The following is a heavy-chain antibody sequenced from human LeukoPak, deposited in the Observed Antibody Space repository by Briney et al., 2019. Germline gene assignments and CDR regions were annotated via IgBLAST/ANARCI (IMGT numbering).Heavy chain of an antibody. V-gene: IGHV4-39*01. J-gene: IGHJ4*02. CDR1: GDSISSSNYY. CDR2: IYYSGST. D-gene: IGHD6-25*01. CDR3: ARSSGTGTFSY. Sequence: SETLSLTCTVSGDSISSSNYYWDWIRQPPGKGPEWIGSIYYSGSTYYNPSLKSRVTISVDTSNNQFSLKLSSVTAADTAVYYCARSSGTGTFSYWGQGTLVTVSS.